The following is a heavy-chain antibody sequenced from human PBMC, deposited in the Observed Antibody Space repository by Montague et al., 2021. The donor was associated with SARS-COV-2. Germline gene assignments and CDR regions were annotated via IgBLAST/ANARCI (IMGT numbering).Heavy chain of an antibody. CDR3: ARDRTGDDYGDDAFDI. CDR2: ISSNGDTT. CDR1: GFTFSSYD. V-gene: IGHV3-64*01. Sequence: SLRLSCAASGFTFSSYDMHWVRQAPGKGLEYVSGISSNGDTTYHVNSVKGRFTVSRDNSKNTLYLQMGSLRRDDMAVYYCARDRTGDDYGDDAFDIWGQWTMVTVSS. J-gene: IGHJ3*02. D-gene: IGHD4-17*01.